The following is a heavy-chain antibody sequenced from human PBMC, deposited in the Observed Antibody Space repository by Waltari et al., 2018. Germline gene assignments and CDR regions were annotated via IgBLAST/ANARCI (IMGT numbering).Heavy chain of an antibody. J-gene: IGHJ3*02. CDR3: ARGPGMYYYDSTLDAFDI. CDR2: IIPIFGTA. Sequence: QVQLVQSGAEVKKPGSSVKVSCKASGGTFSSYAISWVRQAPGQGLEWMGGIIPIFGTANYAQKFQGRVTITADKSTSTAYMELSSLRSEDTAVYYCARGPGMYYYDSTLDAFDIWGQGTMVTVSS. CDR1: GGTFSSYA. D-gene: IGHD3-22*01. V-gene: IGHV1-69*14.